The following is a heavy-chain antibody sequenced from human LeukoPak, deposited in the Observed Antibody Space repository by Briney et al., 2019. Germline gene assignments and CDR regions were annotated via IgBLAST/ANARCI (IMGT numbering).Heavy chain of an antibody. D-gene: IGHD2-8*02. CDR3: ARESAGSLHDSTAAFHY. V-gene: IGHV4-59*02. Sequence: PSETLSLTCSVSGDSATSTYWSWIRQPPGKGLEWIAYSHHSESSNYNPSFRSRVIIPVDTSRNQFSLRLSSVTAADTAIYYCARESAGSLHDSTAAFHYWGQGILVIVSS. J-gene: IGHJ4*02. CDR1: GDSATSTY. CDR2: SHHSESS.